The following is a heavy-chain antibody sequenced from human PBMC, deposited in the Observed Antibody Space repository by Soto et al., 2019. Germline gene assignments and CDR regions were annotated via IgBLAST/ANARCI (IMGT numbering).Heavy chain of an antibody. CDR2: ISSSSSTI. CDR1: GFTFSSYS. V-gene: IGHV3-48*01. CDR3: ARDVGLDYGDYPYYFDY. Sequence: EVQLVESGGGLVQPGGSLRLSCAASGFTFSSYSMNWVRQAPGKGLEWVSYISSSSSTIYYADSVKGRFTISRDNAKNSLYLQMNSLRAEDTAVYYCARDVGLDYGDYPYYFDYWGQETLVTVSS. D-gene: IGHD4-17*01. J-gene: IGHJ4*02.